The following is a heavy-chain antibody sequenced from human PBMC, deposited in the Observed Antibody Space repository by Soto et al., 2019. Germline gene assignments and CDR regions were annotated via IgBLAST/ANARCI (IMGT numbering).Heavy chain of an antibody. V-gene: IGHV4-59*01. CDR3: ARASGLSIYNWFDP. CDR1: NGSIDGFY. D-gene: IGHD3-10*01. J-gene: IGHJ5*02. Sequence: PSETLSLTCSVSNGSIDGFYWNWIRQSPEKGLERIGQIYFSGSTIYSPSFKSRVTLSVDSSKSQVALRLTSVTAADTAVYFCARASGLSIYNWFDPWGQGILVTVSS. CDR2: IYFSGST.